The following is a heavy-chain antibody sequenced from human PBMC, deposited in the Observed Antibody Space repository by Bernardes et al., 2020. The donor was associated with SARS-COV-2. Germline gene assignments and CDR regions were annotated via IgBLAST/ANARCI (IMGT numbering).Heavy chain of an antibody. CDR1: GYTFTSYG. CDR2: TGLDSGNT. D-gene: IGHD3-3*01. CDR3: ARDSVVGGYYPSGLGYDF. V-gene: IGHV1-18*04. J-gene: IGHJ3*01. Sequence: ASVKVSCKASGYTFTSYGVAWVRQAPGQGLEWMGWTGLDSGNTNHARKLQGRVSMTTDTPTSTVYMELRSLRSDDTAVYFCARDSVVGGYYPSGLGYDFWGQGTMVTVPS.